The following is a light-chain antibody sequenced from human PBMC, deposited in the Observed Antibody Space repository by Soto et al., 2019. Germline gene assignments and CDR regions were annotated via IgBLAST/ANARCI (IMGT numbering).Light chain of an antibody. J-gene: IGKJ1*01. CDR1: QTISSW. CDR2: KAS. V-gene: IGKV1-5*03. Sequence: DMPVNQKLATVSGTEGDKVTMTCLASQTISSWLAWYQQKPGKAPKLLIYKASTLKSGVPSRFSGSGSGTEFTLTISSLPPDDFASYYRQHYNSYSEAFAQGTKVDI. CDR3: QHYNSYSEA.